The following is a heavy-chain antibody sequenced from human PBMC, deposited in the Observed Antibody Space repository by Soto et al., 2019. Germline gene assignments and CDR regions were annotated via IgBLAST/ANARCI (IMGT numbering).Heavy chain of an antibody. CDR2: IYWDDDK. V-gene: IGHV2-5*02. D-gene: IGHD3-3*01. CDR3: APGVLRTVFGLVTKTAIQFDF. Sequence: QITLNESGPTQVKPRQTLTLTCTFSGFSLTTSGVGVGWIRQSPRKAPEGLALIYWDDDKRYSPSLKRGLTIPRNTPKNQVILTMAALEHADTASSYCAPGVLRTVFGLVTKTAIQFDFWGQGTPVAVSS. J-gene: IGHJ4*02. CDR1: GFSLTTSGVG.